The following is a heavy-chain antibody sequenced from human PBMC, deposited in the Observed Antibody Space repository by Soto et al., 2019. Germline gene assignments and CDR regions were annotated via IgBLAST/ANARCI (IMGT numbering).Heavy chain of an antibody. Sequence: PGGSLRLSCAASGFTFSTYSMNWVRQAPGKGLEWVSSISSSSSYRYYADSVKGRFTISRDNAKNSLYLQMNSLRAEDTAVYYCARVVDYCYPYYYYGMDVCGQGTTVTVSS. CDR1: GFTFSTYS. CDR2: ISSSSSYR. V-gene: IGHV3-21*01. CDR3: ARVVDYCYPYYYYGMDV. D-gene: IGHD2-15*01. J-gene: IGHJ6*02.